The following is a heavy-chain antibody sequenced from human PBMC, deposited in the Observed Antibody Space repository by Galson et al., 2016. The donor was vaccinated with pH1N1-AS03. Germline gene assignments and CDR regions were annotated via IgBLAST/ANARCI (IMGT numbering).Heavy chain of an antibody. J-gene: IGHJ6*02. CDR2: IYYSGST. Sequence: ETLSLTCTVSGXSISSYYWSWIRQXPGXGLEWIGYIYYSGSTXYNPSLKGRVTISVDTSKNQFSLKLSSVTAADTAVHYCARTGSRGNDPFYYYYYGMDVWGQGTTVTVSS. CDR3: ARTGSRGNDPFYYYYYGMDV. D-gene: IGHD1-1*01. V-gene: IGHV4-59*01. CDR1: GXSISSYY.